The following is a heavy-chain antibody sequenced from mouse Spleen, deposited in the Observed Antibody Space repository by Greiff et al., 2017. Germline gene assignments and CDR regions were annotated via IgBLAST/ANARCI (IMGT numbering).Heavy chain of an antibody. J-gene: IGHJ3*01. CDR2: IYPGSGNT. D-gene: IGHD3-2*01. V-gene: IGHV1-66*01. CDR3: ARDSSGYLWFAY. CDR1: GYSFTSYY. Sequence: QVQLKQSGPELVKPGASVKISCKASGYSFTSYYIHWVKQRPGQGLEWIGWIYPGSGNTKYNEKFKGKATLTADTSSSTAYMQLSSLTSEDSAVYYCARDSSGYLWFAYWGQGTLVTVSA.